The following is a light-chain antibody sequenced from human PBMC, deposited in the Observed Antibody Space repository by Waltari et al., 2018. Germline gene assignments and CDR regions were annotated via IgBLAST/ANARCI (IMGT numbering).Light chain of an antibody. CDR1: TSDVGNYNL. CDR2: EVT. J-gene: IGLJ2*01. CDR3: HSHATSITSVI. Sequence: QSALTQPASVSGSPGQSIPISCTGTTSDVGNYNLFPWYQPHPGKAPKLIIYEVTKRPSGVSNRFSGSKSGNTASLTISGLQADDEADYYCHSHATSITSVIFGGGTKLTVI. V-gene: IGLV2-23*02.